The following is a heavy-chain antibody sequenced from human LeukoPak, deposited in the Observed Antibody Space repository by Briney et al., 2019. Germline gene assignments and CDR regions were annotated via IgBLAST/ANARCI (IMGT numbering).Heavy chain of an antibody. V-gene: IGHV1-58*02. J-gene: IGHJ3*02. D-gene: IGHD6-19*01. CDR3: AARKAVGPRAFDI. CDR1: GFTFTSSA. Sequence: ASVKVSCKASGFTFTSSAMQWVRQARGQRLEWIGWIVVGSGNTNYAQKFQERVTITRDMSTSTAYMELSSLRSEDTAVYYCAARKAVGPRAFDIWGQGTMVTVSS. CDR2: IVVGSGNT.